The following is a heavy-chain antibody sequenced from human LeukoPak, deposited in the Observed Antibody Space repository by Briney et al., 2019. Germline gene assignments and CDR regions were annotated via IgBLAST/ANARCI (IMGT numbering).Heavy chain of an antibody. CDR2: ISGSGGST. V-gene: IGHV3-23*01. Sequence: GGSLRLSCAASGFTFSGYAMSWVRQAPGKGLEWVSAISGSGGSTYYADSVKGRFTISRDNSKNTLYLQMNSLRAEDTAVYYCAKEYQYSCGCAVNYFDYWGQGTLVTVSS. CDR1: GFTFSGYA. D-gene: IGHD5-18*01. J-gene: IGHJ4*02. CDR3: AKEYQYSCGCAVNYFDY.